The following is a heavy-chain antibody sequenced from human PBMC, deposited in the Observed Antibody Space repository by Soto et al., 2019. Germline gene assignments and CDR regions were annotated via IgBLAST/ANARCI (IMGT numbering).Heavy chain of an antibody. J-gene: IGHJ6*02. V-gene: IGHV4-31*03. Sequence: QVQLQESGPGLVKPSQTLSLTCTVSGGSISSGGYYWSWIRQHPGKGLEWIGYIYYSGSTYYNPSLKSRVTISVDTSKNQFSLKLSSVTAADTAVYYWRIVSSLSYYYYGMDVWGQGTTVTVSS. CDR3: RIVSSLSYYYYGMDV. CDR2: IYYSGST. D-gene: IGHD3-16*02. CDR1: GGSISSGGYY.